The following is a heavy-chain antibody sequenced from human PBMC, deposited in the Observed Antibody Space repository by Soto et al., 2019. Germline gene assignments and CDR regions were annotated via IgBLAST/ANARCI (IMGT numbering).Heavy chain of an antibody. CDR1: GFSLSNARMG. CDR3: ARXSGTYDSSGHYYGYEDY. J-gene: IGHJ4*02. V-gene: IGHV2-26*01. Sequence: GSGPTLVNPTETLTLTCTVSGFSLSNARMGVSWIRQPPGKALEWLAHILSNDEKSYSTSLKSRLTISKDTSKSQVVLTMTNMDPVDTATYYCARXSGTYDSSGHYYGYEDYWGQGTLVTVSS. D-gene: IGHD3-22*01. CDR2: ILSNDEK.